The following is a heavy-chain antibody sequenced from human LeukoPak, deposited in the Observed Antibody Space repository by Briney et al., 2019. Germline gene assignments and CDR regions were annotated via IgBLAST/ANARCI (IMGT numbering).Heavy chain of an antibody. V-gene: IGHV4-39*01. J-gene: IGHJ4*02. D-gene: IGHD3-16*01. CDR1: GGSISSSTYY. Sequence: PSETLSLTCTVSGGSISSSTYYWGWIRRATGKGLEWMGSIYYSGSTYYNPSLKSRVTVSVDTSKNQFSLKLSSVTAADTAVYYCVRGSTLRHYQYWGQGTLVTVSS. CDR2: IYYSGST. CDR3: VRGSTLRHYQY.